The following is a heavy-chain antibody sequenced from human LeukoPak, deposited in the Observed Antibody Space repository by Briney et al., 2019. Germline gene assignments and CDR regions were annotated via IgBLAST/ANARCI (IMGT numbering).Heavy chain of an antibody. V-gene: IGHV3-23*01. D-gene: IGHD6-13*01. J-gene: IGHJ4*02. CDR1: GFTFRSHA. CDR3: ARARHLAGYRNTWYDY. Sequence: GGSLRLSCVGSGFTFRSHAMSWVRQAPEKGLEFVSGIYENGGTTYYADSVKGRFSISRDNSKNTLYLQMDSLRGEDTAVYYCARARHLAGYRNTWYDYWGQGTLVTVSS. CDR2: IYENGGTT.